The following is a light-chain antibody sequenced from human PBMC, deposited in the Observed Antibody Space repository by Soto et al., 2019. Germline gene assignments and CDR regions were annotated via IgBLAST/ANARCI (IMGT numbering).Light chain of an antibody. V-gene: IGKV3-15*01. J-gene: IGKJ1*01. CDR1: QSVSNN. Sequence: EIVLTKSPGTLSVSPGERASLSCLASQSVSNNLAWYQQKPGQAPRLLIYGASTRATGIPARFSGGGSGTEFTLTISSLQSEDFAVYYCQQYNNWPRTFGQGTKVDI. CDR3: QQYNNWPRT. CDR2: GAS.